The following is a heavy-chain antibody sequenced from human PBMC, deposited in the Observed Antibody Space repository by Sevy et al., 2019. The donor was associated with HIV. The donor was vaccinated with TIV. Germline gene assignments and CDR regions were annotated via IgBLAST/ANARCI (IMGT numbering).Heavy chain of an antibody. V-gene: IGHV3-30-3*01. CDR1: GFTFSSYA. J-gene: IGHJ4*02. Sequence: GESLKISCAASGFTFSSYAMHWVRQAPGKGLEWVAVISYDGSNKYYADSVKGRFTISRDNSKNTLYLQMNSLRAEDTAVYYCARDPRGVDTAWGGYFDYWGQGTLVTVSS. CDR2: ISYDGSNK. D-gene: IGHD5-18*01. CDR3: ARDPRGVDTAWGGYFDY.